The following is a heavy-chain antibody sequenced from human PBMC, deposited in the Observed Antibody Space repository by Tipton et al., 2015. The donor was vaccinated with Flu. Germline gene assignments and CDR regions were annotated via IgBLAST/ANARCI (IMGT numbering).Heavy chain of an antibody. CDR1: GFTFSNYW. CDR2: INGDGSNL. Sequence: SLRLSCAASGFTFSNYWMHWVRQAPGKGLVWVSRINGDGSNLAYADSVKGRFTISRDNAKNTLYLQMNSLRAEDTAVYYCSRPQYHGSGSYYNFPVYWGQGVLVTVSS. J-gene: IGHJ4*02. D-gene: IGHD3-10*01. V-gene: IGHV3-74*01. CDR3: SRPQYHGSGSYYNFPVY.